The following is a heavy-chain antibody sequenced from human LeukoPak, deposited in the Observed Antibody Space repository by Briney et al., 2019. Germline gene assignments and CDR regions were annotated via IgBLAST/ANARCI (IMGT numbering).Heavy chain of an antibody. V-gene: IGHV4-59*01. CDR1: GGSISSYY. CDR3: ARGVYGGYDWFDP. J-gene: IGHJ5*02. CDR2: IYDAGST. Sequence: SETLALTCTVSGGSISSYYWSWIRQPPGKGLEWIGYIYDAGSTNYNPSLKSRVTISLDTSKNRFSLKLSSVTAADTAIYYCARGVYGGYDWFDPWGQGTLVTVSS. D-gene: IGHD5-12*01.